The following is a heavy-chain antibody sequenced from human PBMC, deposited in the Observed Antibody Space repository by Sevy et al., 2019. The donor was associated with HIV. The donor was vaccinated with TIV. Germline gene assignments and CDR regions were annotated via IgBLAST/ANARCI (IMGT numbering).Heavy chain of an antibody. D-gene: IGHD4-17*01. CDR3: ARDGGTVTTPCAFDI. V-gene: IGHV4-30-2*01. CDR1: GGSISSGAYS. J-gene: IGHJ3*02. CDR2: IFHTGNT. Sequence: SETLSLTCAVSGGSISSGAYSWNWIRQPPGKGLEWIGYIFHTGNTYYNPSLKSRVTMSVDRSKSQFSLKLSSVTAADTAVYYCARDGGTVTTPCAFDIWGQGTMVTVSS.